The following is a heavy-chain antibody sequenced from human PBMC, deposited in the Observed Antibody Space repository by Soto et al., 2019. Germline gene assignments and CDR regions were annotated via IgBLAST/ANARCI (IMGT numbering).Heavy chain of an antibody. D-gene: IGHD5-18*01. J-gene: IGHJ6*02. CDR2: IWYNGSNK. CDR3: ASNHQLKKYTAMETGYYYYGMDV. Sequence: LRLSCAASGFTFSSYGMHWVRQAPGKGLEWVAVIWYNGSNKYYADSVKGRFTISRDNSKNTLYLQMNSLRAEDTAVYYCASNHQLKKYTAMETGYYYYGMDVLGQGTTVTVSS. V-gene: IGHV3-33*01. CDR1: GFTFSSYG.